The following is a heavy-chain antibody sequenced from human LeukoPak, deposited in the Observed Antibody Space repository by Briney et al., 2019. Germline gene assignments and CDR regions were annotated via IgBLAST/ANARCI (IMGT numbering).Heavy chain of an antibody. D-gene: IGHD3-22*01. J-gene: IGHJ4*02. V-gene: IGHV3-21*01. Sequence: PGGSLRLSCAASGFTFSSYSMNWVRQAPGKGLEWVSSISSSSSYIYYADSVKGRFTISRDNAKNSLYLQMNSLRAEDTAVYYCARDSVPYYYDSSGYYGNDYWGQGTLVTVSS. CDR1: GFTFSSYS. CDR2: ISSSSSYI. CDR3: ARDSVPYYYDSSGYYGNDY.